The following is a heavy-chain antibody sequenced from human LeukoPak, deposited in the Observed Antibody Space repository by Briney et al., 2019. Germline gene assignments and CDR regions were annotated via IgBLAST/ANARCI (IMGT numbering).Heavy chain of an antibody. V-gene: IGHV3-7*01. D-gene: IGHD1-26*01. Sequence: QPGGSLRLSCAASGFTFSSYWMSWVCQAPGKGLEWVANIKQDGSEKYYVDSVKGRFTISRDNAKNSLYLQMNSLRAEDTAVYYCASLLSGSNQINDYWGQGTLVTVSS. CDR2: IKQDGSEK. J-gene: IGHJ4*02. CDR1: GFTFSSYW. CDR3: ASLLSGSNQINDY.